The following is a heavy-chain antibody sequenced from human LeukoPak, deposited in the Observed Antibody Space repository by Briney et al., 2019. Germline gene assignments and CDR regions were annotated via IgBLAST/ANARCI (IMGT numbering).Heavy chain of an antibody. D-gene: IGHD3-22*01. Sequence: GGSLRLSCAASGFTLSSYWMHWVRQAPGKGLVWVSRINSDGSSTSYADSVKGRFTISRDNAKNTLYLQMNSLRAEDTAVYYCARDTYYYDSSGYFVEDSFDYWGQGTLVTVSS. CDR3: ARDTYYYDSSGYFVEDSFDY. V-gene: IGHV3-74*01. CDR1: GFTLSSYW. J-gene: IGHJ4*02. CDR2: INSDGSST.